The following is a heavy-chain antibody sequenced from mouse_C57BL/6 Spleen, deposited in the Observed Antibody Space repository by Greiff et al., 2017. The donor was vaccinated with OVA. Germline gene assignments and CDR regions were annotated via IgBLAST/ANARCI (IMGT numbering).Heavy chain of an antibody. V-gene: IGHV5-9-1*02. Sequence: EVQVVESGEGLVKPGGSLKLSCAASGFTFSSYAMSWVRQTPEKRLEWVAYISSGGDYIYYADTVKGRFTISRDNARNTLYLQMSSLKSEDTAMYYCTRGLDGSSYYYAMDYWGQGTSVTVSS. J-gene: IGHJ4*01. D-gene: IGHD1-1*01. CDR3: TRGLDGSSYYYAMDY. CDR2: ISSGGDYI. CDR1: GFTFSSYA.